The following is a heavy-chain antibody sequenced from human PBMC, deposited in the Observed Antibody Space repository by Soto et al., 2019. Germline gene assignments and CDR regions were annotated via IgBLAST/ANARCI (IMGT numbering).Heavy chain of an antibody. V-gene: IGHV1-3*01. J-gene: IGHJ4*02. D-gene: IGHD2-21*02. Sequence: QVQLVQSGAEVKKPGASVKVSCKASGYTFTSYDMYWVRQAPGHRLAWMGWINAGNGNTKYSQKFQGRVTIPRDTSASTAYMELSSLISEDTAVYYCSRSIVVVTAADYWGQGTLVTVSS. CDR3: SRSIVVVTAADY. CDR2: INAGNGNT. CDR1: GYTFTSYD.